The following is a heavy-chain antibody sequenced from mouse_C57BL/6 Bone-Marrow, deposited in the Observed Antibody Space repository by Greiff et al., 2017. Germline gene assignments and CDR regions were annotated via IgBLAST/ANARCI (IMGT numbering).Heavy chain of an antibody. CDR3: ARPDYSNYWYLDI. V-gene: IGHV1-55*01. CDR1: GYTFTSYW. Sequence: QVQLQQPGAELVKPGASVTMSCKASGYTFTSYWITWVKQRPGQGLEWIGDIYPGSGSTNNNEKFKSKATLTVDTSSSTAYMQLSSLTSDDSAVYYSARPDYSNYWYLDIWGTGTTVNVSS. J-gene: IGHJ1*03. CDR2: IYPGSGST. D-gene: IGHD2-5*01.